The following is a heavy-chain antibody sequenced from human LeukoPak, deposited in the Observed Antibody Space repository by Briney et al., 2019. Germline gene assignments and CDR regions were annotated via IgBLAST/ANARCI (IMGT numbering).Heavy chain of an antibody. CDR2: ISGSGGST. J-gene: IGHJ4*02. D-gene: IGHD6-13*01. V-gene: IGHV3-23*01. Sequence: PGGSLRLSCAASGFTISSYAMSWVRQAPGKGLEWVSAISGSGGSTYYADSVKGRFTISRDNSKNTLYLQMNSLRAEDTAVYYCAKPSEGIAAAGTGYFDYWGQGTLVTVSS. CDR3: AKPSEGIAAAGTGYFDY. CDR1: GFTISSYA.